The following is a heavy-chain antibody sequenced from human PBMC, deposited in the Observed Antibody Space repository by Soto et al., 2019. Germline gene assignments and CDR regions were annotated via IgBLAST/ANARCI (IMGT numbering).Heavy chain of an antibody. Sequence: SETLSLTCTVSGGSISSYYWSWIRQPPGKGLEWIGYIYYSGSTNYNPSLKSRVTISVDTSKNQFSLKLISVTAADTAVYYCARHGHGVIAAADIDYWGQGTLVTVSS. CDR2: IYYSGST. D-gene: IGHD6-13*01. J-gene: IGHJ4*02. V-gene: IGHV4-59*08. CDR1: GGSISSYY. CDR3: ARHGHGVIAAADIDY.